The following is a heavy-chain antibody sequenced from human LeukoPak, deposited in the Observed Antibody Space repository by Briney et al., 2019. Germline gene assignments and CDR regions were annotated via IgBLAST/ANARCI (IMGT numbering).Heavy chain of an antibody. D-gene: IGHD3-3*01. Sequence: ASVKVSCKASGYTFTSYGISWGRQAPGQGLEWMGWISAYNGNTNYAQKLQGRVTMTTDTSTSTAYMELRSLRSDDTAVYYCARLRITIFGVALIFDYWGQGTLVTVSP. V-gene: IGHV1-18*01. J-gene: IGHJ4*02. CDR2: ISAYNGNT. CDR3: ARLRITIFGVALIFDY. CDR1: GYTFTSYG.